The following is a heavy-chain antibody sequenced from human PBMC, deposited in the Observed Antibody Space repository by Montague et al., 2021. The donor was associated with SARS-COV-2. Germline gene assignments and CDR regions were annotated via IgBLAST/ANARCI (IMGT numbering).Heavy chain of an antibody. CDR1: GFTFTNYW. Sequence: SLRLSCAASGFTFTNYWMTWVRLAPGRGLEWVATINQHGGENYYVGSVKGRFTISRDNAKKSVYLQINSLGAEDTAVYYCARVDYQVPYYYYAGMDLWGQGTTVTVS. V-gene: IGHV3-7*01. J-gene: IGHJ6*02. D-gene: IGHD3/OR15-3a*01. CDR2: INQHGGEN. CDR3: ARVDYQVPYYYYAGMDL.